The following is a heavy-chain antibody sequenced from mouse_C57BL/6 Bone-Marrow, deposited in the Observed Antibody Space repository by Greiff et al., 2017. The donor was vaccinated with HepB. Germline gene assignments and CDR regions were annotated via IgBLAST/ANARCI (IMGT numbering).Heavy chain of an antibody. CDR3: AKEDGNYVYYAMDY. CDR2: IWRGGST. V-gene: IGHV2-5*01. Sequence: VQLQQSGPGLVQPSQSLSITCTVSGFSLTSYGVHWVRQSPGKGLEWLGVIWRGGSTDYNAAFMSRLSITKDNSKSQVFFKMNSLQADDTAIYYCAKEDGNYVYYAMDYWGQGTSVTVSS. D-gene: IGHD2-1*01. J-gene: IGHJ4*01. CDR1: GFSLTSYG.